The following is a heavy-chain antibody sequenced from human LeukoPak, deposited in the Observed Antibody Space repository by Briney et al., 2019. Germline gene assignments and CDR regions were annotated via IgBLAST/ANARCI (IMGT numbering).Heavy chain of an antibody. J-gene: IGHJ6*03. CDR1: GGSISSYY. Sequence: PSETLSLTCTVSGGSISSYYWSWIRQPPGKGLEWIGYIYYSGSTNYNPSLKSRVTISVDTSKNQFSLKLSPVTAADTAVYYCARGDSSSWYSYYYYMDVWGKGTTVTVSS. D-gene: IGHD6-13*01. CDR3: ARGDSSSWYSYYYYMDV. CDR2: IYYSGST. V-gene: IGHV4-59*01.